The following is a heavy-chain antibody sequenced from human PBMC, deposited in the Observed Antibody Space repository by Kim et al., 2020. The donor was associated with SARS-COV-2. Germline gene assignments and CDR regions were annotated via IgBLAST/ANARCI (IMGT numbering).Heavy chain of an antibody. V-gene: IGHV4-39*01. J-gene: IGHJ2*01. Sequence: STYYSPSLQSRVTISVDTSKNQFSRKLSSVTAADTAVYYCARIKSGYFDLWGRGTLVTVSS. CDR2: ST. CDR3: ARIKSGYFDL.